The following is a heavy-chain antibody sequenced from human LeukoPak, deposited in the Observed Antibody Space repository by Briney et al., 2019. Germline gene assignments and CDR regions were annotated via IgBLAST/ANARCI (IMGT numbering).Heavy chain of an antibody. D-gene: IGHD1-26*01. CDR3: ARDFSGSYDAFDI. CDR1: GGTFSSYA. J-gene: IGHJ3*02. V-gene: IGHV1-69*01. CDR2: IIPIFGTA. Sequence: ASVKVSCKASGGTFSSYAISWVRQAPGQGLEWMGGIIPIFGTANYAQKFQGRVTITADESTSTDYMELSSLRSEDTAVYYCARDFSGSYDAFDIWGQGTMVAVSS.